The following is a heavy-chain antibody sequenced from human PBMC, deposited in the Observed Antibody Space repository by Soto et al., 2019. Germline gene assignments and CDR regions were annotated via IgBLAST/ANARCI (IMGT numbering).Heavy chain of an antibody. CDR3: TRDIGGKGAY. CDR1: GFTFSSYW. J-gene: IGHJ4*02. V-gene: IGHV3-74*01. Sequence: GGSLRLSCATSGFTFSSYWMHWVRQVPGKGLLWVSRIDEYGNTINYADSVRGRFTISRGNARNTLYLEMNSLSAEDTALYYCTRDIGGKGAYWGPGTLVTVSS. CDR2: IDEYGNTI. D-gene: IGHD3-10*01.